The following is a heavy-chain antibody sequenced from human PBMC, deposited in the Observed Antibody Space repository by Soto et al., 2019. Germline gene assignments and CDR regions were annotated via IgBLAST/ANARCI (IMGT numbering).Heavy chain of an antibody. J-gene: IGHJ6*04. V-gene: IGHV1-3*01. CDR3: ARNLFGRYCSRGSCPDYYYGMDV. CDR2: INAGNGNT. Sequence: ASVKVSCKASGYTFTSYAMHWVRQAPGQRLEWMGWINAGNGNTKYSQKFQGRVTITRDASASTAYMELSSLRTEYTAVYYCARNLFGRYCSRGSCPDYYYGMDVWGKGNTVTVSS. D-gene: IGHD2-15*01. CDR1: GYTFTSYA.